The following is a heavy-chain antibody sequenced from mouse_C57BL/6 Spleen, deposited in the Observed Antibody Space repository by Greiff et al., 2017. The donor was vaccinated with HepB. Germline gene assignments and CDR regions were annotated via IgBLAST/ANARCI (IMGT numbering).Heavy chain of an antibody. D-gene: IGHD2-1*01. V-gene: IGHV5-6*01. CDR1: GFTFSSYG. Sequence: VQLVESGGDLVKPGGSLKLSCAASGFTFSSYGMSWVRQTPDKRLEWVATISSGGSYTYYPDSVKGRFTISRDNAKNTLYLQMSSLKSEDTAMYYCARKGGNHYFDYWGQGTTLTVSS. J-gene: IGHJ2*01. CDR2: ISSGGSYT. CDR3: ARKGGNHYFDY.